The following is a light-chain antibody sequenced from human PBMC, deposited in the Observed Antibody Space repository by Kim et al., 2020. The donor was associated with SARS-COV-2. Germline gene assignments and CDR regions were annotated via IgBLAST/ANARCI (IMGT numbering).Light chain of an antibody. J-gene: IGKJ5*01. CDR3: LQRRTYTIT. CDR2: GAS. CDR1: QDIGND. Sequence: DIQMTQSPSSLSASVGDRVTITCRASQDIGNDLGWYQQNPGRAPKRLIYGASNLQSGVPSRFSGSGSETEFTLTLNSPQPEDFATYFCLQRRTYTITFGQGTRLEIK. V-gene: IGKV1-17*01.